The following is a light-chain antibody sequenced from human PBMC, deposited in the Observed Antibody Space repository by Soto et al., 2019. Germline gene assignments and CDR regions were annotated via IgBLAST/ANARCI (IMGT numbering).Light chain of an antibody. Sequence: EIALTQSPGTLSLSHGERATLSCRASQSVSSSYLAWYQQKPGQAPRLLIYGASSRATGIPDRFSGSGSGTDFTLTISRLEPEDFAVYYCQQYGSSPLTFGGGTKVDIK. CDR2: GAS. CDR3: QQYGSSPLT. CDR1: QSVSSSY. J-gene: IGKJ4*01. V-gene: IGKV3-20*01.